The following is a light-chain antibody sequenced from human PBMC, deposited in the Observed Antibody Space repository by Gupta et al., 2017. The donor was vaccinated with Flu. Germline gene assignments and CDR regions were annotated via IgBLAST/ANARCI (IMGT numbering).Light chain of an antibody. V-gene: IGKV3-11*01. CDR2: DAS. Sequence: EIVLAQSPATLCLSPGERATLSCRASQSVGTFLAWYQQKPGQAPRLLIVDASKRATGIPSRFSGSGSGTDFTLTISSLEPEDFALYYCQQRSDWPTFGQGTKVEIK. J-gene: IGKJ1*01. CDR1: QSVGTF. CDR3: QQRSDWPT.